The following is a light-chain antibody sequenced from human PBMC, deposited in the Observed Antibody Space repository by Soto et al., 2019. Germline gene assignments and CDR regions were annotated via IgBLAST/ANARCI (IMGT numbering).Light chain of an antibody. J-gene: IGLJ1*01. CDR3: SSYPSSSPYV. CDR2: DVS. CDR1: SSDVGGYNY. Sequence: QSVLTQPASVSGSPGQSMTISCTGTSSDVGGYNYVSWYQQHPGKAPKLMIYDVSNRPSGVSTRFSGSKSGNTASLPISGLQAEGEADSYCSSYPSSSPYVFGTGTKVTVL. V-gene: IGLV2-14*01.